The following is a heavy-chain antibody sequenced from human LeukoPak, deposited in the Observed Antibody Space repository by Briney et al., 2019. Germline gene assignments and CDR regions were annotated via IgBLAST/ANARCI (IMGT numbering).Heavy chain of an antibody. Sequence: SETLSLTCSVSGGPMSYHYWGWIRQPPGKGLEWIGYAYYSGVTNYNTSLKSRVSISVDTSRSEFSLRLRSVTAGDTAIYYCARNRSDCSSGSCSFTGFDSWGQGILVTVSS. CDR2: AYYSGVT. J-gene: IGHJ4*02. V-gene: IGHV4-59*08. CDR1: GGPMSYHY. CDR3: ARNRSDCSSGSCSFTGFDS. D-gene: IGHD2-15*01.